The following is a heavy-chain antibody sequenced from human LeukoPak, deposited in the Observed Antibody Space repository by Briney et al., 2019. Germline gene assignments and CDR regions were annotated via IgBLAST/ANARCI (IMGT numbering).Heavy chain of an antibody. D-gene: IGHD6-19*01. V-gene: IGHV4-59*08. CDR1: GGSISSYY. Sequence: SETLSLTCTVSGGSISSYYWSWIRQPPGKGLEWIGYIYYSGSTSYNPSLKSRVTIPVDTSKNQFSLKLSSATAADTAVYYCARIIAVAGHIDYWGQGTLVTVSS. CDR2: IYYSGST. J-gene: IGHJ4*02. CDR3: ARIIAVAGHIDY.